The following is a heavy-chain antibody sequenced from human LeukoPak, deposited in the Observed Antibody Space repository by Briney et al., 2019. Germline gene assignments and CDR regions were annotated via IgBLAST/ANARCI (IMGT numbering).Heavy chain of an antibody. J-gene: IGHJ5*02. CDR3: ARGYCSSTSCYWDNWFDP. CDR2: IYTSGST. D-gene: IGHD2-2*01. V-gene: IGHV4-61*02. Sequence: SETLSLTCTVSGGSISSGSYYWSWIRQPAGKGLEWIGRIYTSGSTNYNPSLKSRVTISVDTSKNQFSLKLSSATAADTAVYYCARGYCSSTSCYWDNWFDPWGQGTLVTVSS. CDR1: GGSISSGSYY.